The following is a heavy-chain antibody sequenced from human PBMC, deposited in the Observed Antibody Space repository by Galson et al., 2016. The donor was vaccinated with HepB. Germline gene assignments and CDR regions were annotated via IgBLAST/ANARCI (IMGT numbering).Heavy chain of an antibody. V-gene: IGHV2-5*02. Sequence: PALVKPTQTLTLTCTFSGFSLTTSGVGVGWIRQPPGKALEWLAVIYWDDDTRYSPSLKSRLTITKDTSKNQVVLTMANMDPVDTATYFCAHRTTNYYDSSGYWAFDYWGQGTLVTVSS. D-gene: IGHD3-22*01. CDR3: AHRTTNYYDSSGYWAFDY. J-gene: IGHJ4*02. CDR2: IYWDDDT. CDR1: GFSLTTSGVG.